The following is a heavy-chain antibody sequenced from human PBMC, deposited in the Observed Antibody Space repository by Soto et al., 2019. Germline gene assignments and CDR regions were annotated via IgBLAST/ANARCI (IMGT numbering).Heavy chain of an antibody. CDR3: AGLVGLLPGSYVPFDS. J-gene: IGHJ4*02. CDR1: TGSVSSRGYY. CDR2: ISYRRTR. Sequence: QTLSLTLTVSTGSVSSRGYYWSWLRQHPGKGLEGIGCISYRRTRNYNPSLKSLVTMSVDTSKSRVSLKLSSVTAEATAVYYCAGLVGLLPGSYVPFDSWGQGTLVTVYS. D-gene: IGHD3-9*01. V-gene: IGHV4-61*08.